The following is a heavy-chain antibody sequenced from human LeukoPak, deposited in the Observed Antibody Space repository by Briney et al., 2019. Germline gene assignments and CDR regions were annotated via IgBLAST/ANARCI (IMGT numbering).Heavy chain of an antibody. V-gene: IGHV1-69*13. J-gene: IGHJ4*02. CDR3: ASRTSSSWYFACFDY. CDR1: GGTFSSYA. CDR2: IIPIFGTA. D-gene: IGHD6-13*01. Sequence: ASVKVSCKASGGTFSSYAISWVRQAPGQGLEWMGGIIPIFGTANYAQKFQGRVTITADESTSTAYMELSSLRSEDTAVYYCASRTSSSWYFACFDYWGQGTLVTVSS.